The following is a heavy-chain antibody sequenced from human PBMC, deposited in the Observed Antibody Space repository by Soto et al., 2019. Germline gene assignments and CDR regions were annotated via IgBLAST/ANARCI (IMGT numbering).Heavy chain of an antibody. CDR2: IKKSGDET. CDR1: GFTFSNYA. J-gene: IGHJ4*02. V-gene: IGHV3-23*01. Sequence: GGSLRLSCAASGFTFSNYAMTWVRQAPGKGLEWVSFIKKSGDETHYADSVRGRFTISRDNPKNTLYLQMNSLRAEDTAVYYCAKGHEVWDSGVLHFWGQGSPVTVSS. D-gene: IGHD3-10*01. CDR3: AKGHEVWDSGVLHF.